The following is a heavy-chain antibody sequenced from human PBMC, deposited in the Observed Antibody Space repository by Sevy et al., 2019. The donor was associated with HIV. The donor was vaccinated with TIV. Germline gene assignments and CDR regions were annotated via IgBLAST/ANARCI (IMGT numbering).Heavy chain of an antibody. D-gene: IGHD1-7*01. CDR1: GYTFTDEY. J-gene: IGHJ6*02. CDR3: ARDAGGGTTNSGLDV. CDR2: IFPNSGVT. V-gene: IGHV1-2*06. Sequence: ASVKVSCKASGYTFTDEYLHWVRQAPGQGLEWIGRIFPNSGVTKSAQRFRSRVTMTRDTSISTAYMELSGLRSYDTAVYYCARDAGGGTTNSGLDVWGQGTTVTVSS.